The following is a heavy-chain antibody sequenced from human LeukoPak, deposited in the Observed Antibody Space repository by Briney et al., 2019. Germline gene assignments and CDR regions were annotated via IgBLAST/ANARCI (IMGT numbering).Heavy chain of an antibody. D-gene: IGHD6-19*01. V-gene: IGHV1-8*01. CDR2: MNPNSGNT. J-gene: IGHJ4*02. CDR3: ARAVAGTLVDY. Sequence: GASVKVSCKASGYTFTSYDINWARQATGQGLEWMGWMNPNSGNTGYAQKFQGRVTKTRNTSISTAYMELSSLRSEDTAVYYCARAVAGTLVDYWGQGTLVTVSS. CDR1: GYTFTSYD.